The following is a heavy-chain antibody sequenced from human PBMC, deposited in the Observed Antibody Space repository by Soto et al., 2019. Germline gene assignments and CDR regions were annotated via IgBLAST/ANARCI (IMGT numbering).Heavy chain of an antibody. CDR3: AKDYANTWYWYFDP. CDR2: ISGSGDKT. V-gene: IGHV3-23*01. J-gene: IGHJ5*02. Sequence: NLLQSGGGLVSPGGSLRLSCAASGFSFSNFAMSWVRQAPGTGLEWVSSISGSGDKTYYLDSVKGRFTISRDNSKNTLYLHMTGLGAEDTAVYFCAKDYANTWYWYFDPWGQGTLVTVSS. D-gene: IGHD2-2*01. CDR1: GFSFSNFA.